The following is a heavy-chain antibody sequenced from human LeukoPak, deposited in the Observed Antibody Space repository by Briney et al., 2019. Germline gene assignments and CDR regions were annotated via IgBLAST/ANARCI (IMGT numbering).Heavy chain of an antibody. CDR2: IYYSGTT. J-gene: IGHJ4*02. CDR1: CGSISTYY. CDR3: ARRLAVTGRYYFDY. Sequence: SETLSLTCTVSCGSISTYYWTWIRQPPGKGLEWIGYIYYSGTTNYNPSLKSRVTMSADTSKNQFSLRLNSVTAADTAVYYCARRLAVTGRYYFDYWGPGTLVTVSS. D-gene: IGHD6-13*01. V-gene: IGHV4-59*01.